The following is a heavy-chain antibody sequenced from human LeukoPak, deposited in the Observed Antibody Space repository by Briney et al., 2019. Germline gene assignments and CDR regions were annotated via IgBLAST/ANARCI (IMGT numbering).Heavy chain of an antibody. D-gene: IGHD1-26*01. J-gene: IGHJ5*02. CDR2: INPNSGGT. V-gene: IGHV1-2*02. CDR3: ARDKVVGEQTNWFDP. CDR1: GYTFTGYY. Sequence: ASVKVPCKASGYTFTGYYMHWVRQAPGQGLEWMGWINPNSGGTNYAQKFQGRVTMTRDTSISTAYMELSRLRSDDTAVYYCARDKVVGEQTNWFDPWGQGTLVTVSS.